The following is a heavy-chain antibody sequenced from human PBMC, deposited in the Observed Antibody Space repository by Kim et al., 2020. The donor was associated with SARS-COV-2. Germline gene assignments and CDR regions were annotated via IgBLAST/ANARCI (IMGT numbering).Heavy chain of an antibody. CDR3: ARASRILFYGMDV. J-gene: IGHJ6*02. V-gene: IGHV1-3*01. Sequence: YSQKFQGRVTITRDPSASTAYMELSSLRSEDTAVYYCARASRILFYGMDVWGQGTTVTVSS.